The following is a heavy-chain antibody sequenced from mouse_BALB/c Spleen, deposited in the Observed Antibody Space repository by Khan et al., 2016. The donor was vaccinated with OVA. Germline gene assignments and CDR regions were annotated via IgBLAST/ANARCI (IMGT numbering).Heavy chain of an antibody. CDR3: ARVYGGDFDY. V-gene: IGHV3-2*02. CDR1: GYSITSDYA. CDR2: ISYSGNT. D-gene: IGHD1-1*01. J-gene: IGHJ2*01. Sequence: VQLQQSGPGLVKPSQSLSLICTVTGYSITSDYAWNWIRQFPGNKLEWMGFISYSGNTKYNPSLKSRISITRDTSKNQFFLQWNSVTTEDTATYYCARVYGGDFDYWGQGTTLTVSS.